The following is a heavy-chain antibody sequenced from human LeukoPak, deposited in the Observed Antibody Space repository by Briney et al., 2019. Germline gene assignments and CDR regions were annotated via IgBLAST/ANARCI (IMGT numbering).Heavy chain of an antibody. V-gene: IGHV4-31*03. D-gene: IGHD5-12*01. CDR2: IYYSGST. CDR3: ARHEVWWLLVQPYYYYGMDV. CDR1: GGSISSGGYY. Sequence: SETPSLTCTVSGGSISSGGYYWSWIRQHPGKGLEWIGYIYYSGSTYYNPSLKSRVTISVDTSKNQFSLKLSSVTAADMAVYYCARHEVWWLLVQPYYYYGMDVWGQGTTVTVSS. J-gene: IGHJ6*02.